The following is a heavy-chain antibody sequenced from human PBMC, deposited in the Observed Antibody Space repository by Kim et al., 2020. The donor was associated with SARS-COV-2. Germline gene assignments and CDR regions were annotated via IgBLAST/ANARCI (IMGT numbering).Heavy chain of an antibody. D-gene: IGHD2-2*01. V-gene: IGHV3-23*01. Sequence: GGSLRLSCAASGFTFSSYATSWVRQAPGKGLEWVSAISANGVNTYYADSVKGRFTISRDNSRNTLYLQMNSLRAEDTAVYYCAKDGPNYCSSTSCYRDYWGQGTLVTVSS. CDR2: ISANGVNT. J-gene: IGHJ4*02. CDR3: AKDGPNYCSSTSCYRDY. CDR1: GFTFSSYA.